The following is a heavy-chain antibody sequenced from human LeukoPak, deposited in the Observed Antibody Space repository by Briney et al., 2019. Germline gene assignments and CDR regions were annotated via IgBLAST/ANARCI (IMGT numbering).Heavy chain of an antibody. CDR1: GFTFSSYG. V-gene: IGHV3-30*03. D-gene: IGHD1-26*01. J-gene: IGHJ5*02. CDR2: ISYDGSNK. CDR3: ARVLVGGTNWFDP. Sequence: GGSLRLSCAASGFTFSSYGMHWVRQAPGKGLEWVAVISYDGSNKYYADSVKGRFTISRNNAKNSLYLQMNSLGIEDTAVFYCARVLVGGTNWFDPWGQGTLVTVSS.